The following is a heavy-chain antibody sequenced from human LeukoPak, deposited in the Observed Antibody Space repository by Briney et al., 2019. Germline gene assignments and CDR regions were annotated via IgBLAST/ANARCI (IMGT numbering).Heavy chain of an antibody. CDR1: GFTFSGYG. CDR2: ISYDGSNK. D-gene: IGHD2-21*02. J-gene: IGHJ4*02. Sequence: GGSLRLSCAASGFTFSGYGMHWVRQAPGKGLEWVAVISYDGSNKYYADSVKGRFTISRDNSKNTLYLQMNSLRAEDTAVYYCARTRDIVVVTAILDYWGQGTLVTVSS. CDR3: ARTRDIVVVTAILDY. V-gene: IGHV3-30*03.